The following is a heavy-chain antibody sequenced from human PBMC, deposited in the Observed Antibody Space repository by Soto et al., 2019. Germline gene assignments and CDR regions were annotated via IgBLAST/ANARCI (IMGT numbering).Heavy chain of an antibody. CDR2: INPRDSDV. V-gene: IGHV5-51*01. CDR1: DYTFAAYW. D-gene: IGHD3-9*01. Sequence: GESLKISCKGFDYTFAAYWIGWVRQVPGKGLEWMGVINPRDSDVKYSPPFEGQVTISADKSINTAFLQWRSLKASDTAMYYCQPPISAFASAHNFQSLFHSWRHGPPVIVSS. CDR3: QPPISAFASAHNFQSLFHS. J-gene: IGHJ5*01.